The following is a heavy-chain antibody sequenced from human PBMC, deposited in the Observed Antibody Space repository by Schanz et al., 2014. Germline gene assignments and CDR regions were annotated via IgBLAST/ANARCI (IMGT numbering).Heavy chain of an antibody. D-gene: IGHD3-16*01. J-gene: IGHJ6*02. CDR3: ARGGTRGFGMDV. Sequence: QVQLVQSGAEVKKPGASVKVSCKASGYTFTAYYIHWVRQAPGQGLEWMGRINPNSGGTNYAQKLQARVTMTRDTSISTASMELSRLRSDDTAIYYCARGGTRGFGMDVCGQGTTVTVAS. V-gene: IGHV1-2*02. CDR2: INPNSGGT. CDR1: GYTFTAYY.